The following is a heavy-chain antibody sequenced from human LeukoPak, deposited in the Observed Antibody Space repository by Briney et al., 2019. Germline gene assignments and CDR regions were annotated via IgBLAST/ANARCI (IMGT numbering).Heavy chain of an antibody. Sequence: NPSETLSLTCTVSGASITNDDYYWSWIRQHPGKGLEWIGYIYFSGSTYYNPTLKSRASVSVDTSKSQFSLRLTSVTAADTAVYYCARRAPFSNWFDPWGQGTLDIVSS. CDR1: GASITNDDYY. V-gene: IGHV4-31*03. CDR3: ARRAPFSNWFDP. J-gene: IGHJ5*02. CDR2: IYFSGST. D-gene: IGHD2-2*01.